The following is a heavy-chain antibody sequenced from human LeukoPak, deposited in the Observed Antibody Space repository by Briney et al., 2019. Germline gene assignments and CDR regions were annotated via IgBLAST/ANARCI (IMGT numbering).Heavy chain of an antibody. V-gene: IGHV3-15*01. Sequence: GGSLRLSCAASGFTFSNAWMSWVRQAPGKGLEWVGRIKSKTDDETTNYASPVKGRFTISRDDSKNTLYLQMNSLKIEDTGVYYCTTVRWVYQYDYWGQGTLVTVSS. D-gene: IGHD2-2*01. CDR3: TTVRWVYQYDY. CDR1: GFTFSNAW. J-gene: IGHJ4*02. CDR2: IKSKTDDETT.